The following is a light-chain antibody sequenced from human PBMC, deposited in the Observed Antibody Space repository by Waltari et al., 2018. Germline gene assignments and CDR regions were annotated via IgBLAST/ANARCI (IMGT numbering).Light chain of an antibody. CDR1: QGISSF. J-gene: IGKJ2*01. CDR3: QQVNSYPSL. Sequence: DIQLTQSPSFLSASVGDRVTITCRASQGISSFLTWYQQKFGEAPKPLIYAASTFPSGVPSRFSGSGSGTEFTLTISSLQPEDSATYYCQQVNSYPSLFGQGTKLEIK. V-gene: IGKV1-9*01. CDR2: AAS.